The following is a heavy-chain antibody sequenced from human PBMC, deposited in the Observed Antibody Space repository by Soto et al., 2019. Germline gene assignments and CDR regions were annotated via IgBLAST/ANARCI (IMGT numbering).Heavy chain of an antibody. Sequence: GGALRLSCAASGFPFSSYVMNWGRPAPGKGLDWVSSISSSSSYIYYADSVKGRFTISRDNAKNSLYLQMNSLRAEDTAVYYCARATTRIAVAGYGSWGQGTLVTVSS. J-gene: IGHJ5*02. V-gene: IGHV3-21*01. D-gene: IGHD6-19*01. CDR1: GFPFSSYV. CDR3: ARATTRIAVAGYGS. CDR2: ISSSSSYI.